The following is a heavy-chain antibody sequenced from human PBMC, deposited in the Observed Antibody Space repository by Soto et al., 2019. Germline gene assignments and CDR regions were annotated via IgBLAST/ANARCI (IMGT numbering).Heavy chain of an antibody. J-gene: IGHJ3*02. CDR2: LYSGGNT. D-gene: IGHD6-6*01. Sequence: EVQLVESGGGLIQPGGSLRLSCAASGFTVSSNYMSWVRQAPGKGQEWVSVLYSGGNTYYADSVKGRFTISRDNSENTLYLQMNSLRAEDTAVYYCARDSLGPYSSSSGRAFDIWGQGTMVTVSS. V-gene: IGHV3-53*01. CDR1: GFTVSSNY. CDR3: ARDSLGPYSSSSGRAFDI.